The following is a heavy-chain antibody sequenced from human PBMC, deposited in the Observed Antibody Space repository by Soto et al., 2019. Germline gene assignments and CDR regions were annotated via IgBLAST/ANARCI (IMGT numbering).Heavy chain of an antibody. D-gene: IGHD2-2*01. CDR3: ARDRLRYCSSTSCYLIDY. CDR1: GFTFSDYY. CDR2: ISSSSSYT. J-gene: IGHJ4*02. Sequence: QVQLEESGGGLVKPGGSLRLSCAASGFTFSDYYMSWIRQAPGKGLEWVSYISSSSSYTNYADSVKGRFTIYRDNAKNSLHLQMNSLRAEDTAVYYCARDRLRYCSSTSCYLIDYWGQGTLVTVSS. V-gene: IGHV3-11*06.